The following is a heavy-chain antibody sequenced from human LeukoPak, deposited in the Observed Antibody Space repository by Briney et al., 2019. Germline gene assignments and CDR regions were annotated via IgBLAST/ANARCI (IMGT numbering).Heavy chain of an antibody. J-gene: IGHJ4*02. CDR2: INQDGREK. D-gene: IGHD2-8*01. CDR1: RLPFSNYW. Sequence: GGSLRLSCAVSRLPFSNYWMTCVRQAPGKGLEWVANINQDGREKNYVDSVKGRFTISRDNAENSLYLQMISLTAEDTAVYYCARDRRTNSWANDRFDYWGQGALVTVSS. V-gene: IGHV3-7*01. CDR3: ARDRRTNSWANDRFDY.